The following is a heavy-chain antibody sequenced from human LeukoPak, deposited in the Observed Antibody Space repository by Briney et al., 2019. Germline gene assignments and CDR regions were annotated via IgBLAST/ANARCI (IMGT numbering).Heavy chain of an antibody. CDR1: GFTFSSYW. J-gene: IGHJ4*02. CDR2: IKQDGSEK. D-gene: IGHD3-9*01. V-gene: IGHV3-7*01. CDR3: ARERRYFDWFSPNDY. Sequence: GGSLRLSCAASGFTFSSYWMSWVRQAPGKGLEWVANIKQDGSEKYYVDSVKGRFTISRDNAKNSLYLQMNSLRAEDTAVYYCARERRYFDWFSPNDYWGQGTLVTVSS.